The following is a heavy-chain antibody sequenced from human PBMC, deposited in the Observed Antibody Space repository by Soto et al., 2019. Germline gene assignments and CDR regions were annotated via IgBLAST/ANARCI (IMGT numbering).Heavy chain of an antibody. J-gene: IGHJ4*02. CDR2: FDPEDGET. V-gene: IGHV1-24*01. CDR3: ATLGIWSCYYYFDY. D-gene: IGHD3-3*01. CDR1: GYTLTELS. Sequence: ASVKVSCKVSGYTLTELSMHWVRQAPGKGLEWMGGFDPEDGETIYARKFQGRVTMTEDTSTDTAYMELSSLRSEDTAVYYCATLGIWSCYYYFDYWGQGTLVTVSS.